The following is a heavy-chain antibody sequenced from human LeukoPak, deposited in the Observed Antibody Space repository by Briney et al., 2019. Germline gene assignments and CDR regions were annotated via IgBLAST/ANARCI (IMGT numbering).Heavy chain of an antibody. J-gene: IGHJ4*02. CDR3: ARDPVPATARHFDY. CDR2: TSSDGNIK. V-gene: IGHV3-30-3*01. Sequence: RVSLRLSCAASGFTFSSYAMHWVRQAPGKGLEWVAVTSSDGNIKYYADSVKGRFTISRDNSKNTLYLQMNSLRGEDTGVYYCARDPVPATARHFDYWGQGTLVT. CDR1: GFTFSSYA. D-gene: IGHD1-1*01.